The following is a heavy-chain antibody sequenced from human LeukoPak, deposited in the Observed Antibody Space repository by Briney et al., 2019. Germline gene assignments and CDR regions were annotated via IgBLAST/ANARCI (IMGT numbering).Heavy chain of an antibody. CDR3: ARNGYYGSFYYYMDV. J-gene: IGHJ6*03. V-gene: IGHV1-8*01. CDR2: MNPNSGNT. CDR1: VYTFTSYD. Sequence: ASVRVSCKASVYTFTSYDINWVRQAPGQGLEWMGWMNPNSGNTGYAQKFQGRVTMTRDTSINTAYLELNSLRSDDTAVYYCARNGYYGSFYYYMDVWGKGTTVTVSS. D-gene: IGHD3-10*01.